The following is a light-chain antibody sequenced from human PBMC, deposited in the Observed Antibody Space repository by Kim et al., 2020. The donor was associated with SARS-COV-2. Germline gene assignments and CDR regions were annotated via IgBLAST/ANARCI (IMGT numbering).Light chain of an antibody. V-gene: IGKV1-27*01. CDR3: QKYNIAPWT. J-gene: IGKJ1*01. CDR1: QGISNY. CDR2: AAS. Sequence: ASVGDRVTITCRASQGISNYLAWYQQKPGKGPKLLIYAASTLHSGVPSRFSGSGSGADFTLTISSLQPEDVATYYCQKYNIAPWTFGQGTKVDIK.